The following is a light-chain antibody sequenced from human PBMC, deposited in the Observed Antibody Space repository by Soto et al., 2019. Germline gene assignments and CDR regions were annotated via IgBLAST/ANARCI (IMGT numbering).Light chain of an antibody. CDR3: QQSDTTPWA. CDR1: QSVSTY. Sequence: DIQMTQSPSSLSASVGDRVTITCRASQSVSTYLNWYQQKPGKAPKLLISSASSLQGGVPSRFSGSGSGTDFTLTISGLQPDDFATYFCQQSDTTPWAFGQGTKVDIK. V-gene: IGKV1-39*01. CDR2: SAS. J-gene: IGKJ1*01.